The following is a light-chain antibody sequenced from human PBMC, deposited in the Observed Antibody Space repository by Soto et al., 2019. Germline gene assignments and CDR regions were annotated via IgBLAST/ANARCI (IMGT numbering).Light chain of an antibody. CDR3: QQYVSSVT. J-gene: IGKJ1*01. Sequence: EIVLTQSPGFLSLSPGERATLSCRASQSVDSSFFAWYQHKPGQAPRLLIYGASKRATGIPDRFSGSGSGTEFNLTISRLEPEDFAVYYCQQYVSSVTFGQGTKVEIK. V-gene: IGKV3-20*01. CDR2: GAS. CDR1: QSVDSSF.